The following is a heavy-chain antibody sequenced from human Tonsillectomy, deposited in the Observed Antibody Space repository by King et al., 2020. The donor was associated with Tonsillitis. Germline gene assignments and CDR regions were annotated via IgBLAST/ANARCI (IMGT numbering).Heavy chain of an antibody. J-gene: IGHJ6*02. CDR1: GFNISGSA. CDR2: MRSAADGYAT. D-gene: IGHD3/OR15-3a*01. CDR3: TRLRSWTTWTTDYYFGMDV. V-gene: IGHV3-73*01. Sequence: VQLVESGGRLVQSGGSLKLSCVASGFNISGSAIHWVRQASGKGLEWVGRMRSAADGYATAYAASVKGRFTISRDDSKHTAYLQLSSLKTEDTAVYFCTRLRSWTTWTTDYYFGMDVWGQGTTVTVSS.